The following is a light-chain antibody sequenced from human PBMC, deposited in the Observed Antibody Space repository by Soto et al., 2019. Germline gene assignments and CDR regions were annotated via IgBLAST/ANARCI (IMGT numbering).Light chain of an antibody. V-gene: IGKV3-15*01. CDR1: QSISRN. CDR2: AAS. J-gene: IGKJ1*01. Sequence: DIVMTQSPVTLSVSPGERATLSCRASQSISRNLAWYHQRPGQAPRLLISAASDRATGVSARFSGSGSGTEFTLTISSLQSEDFAVYYCQQYFDWPWTFGQGPKVDIK. CDR3: QQYFDWPWT.